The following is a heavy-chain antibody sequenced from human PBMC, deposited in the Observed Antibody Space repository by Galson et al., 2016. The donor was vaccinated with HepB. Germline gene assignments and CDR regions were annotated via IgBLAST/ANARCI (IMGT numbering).Heavy chain of an antibody. CDR1: GFSFSNFA. CDR2: ISVNAGRD. J-gene: IGHJ4*02. Sequence: SLRLSCAASGFSFSNFAMSWVRQAPGKGLELVSAISVNAGRDFYAVSVRGRFTIYRDNSQNTLYLQMNSLRAEDTAVYFCARGGKWQLGSLYFDSWGQGTLVTVSS. CDR3: ARGGKWQLGSLYFDS. V-gene: IGHV3-23*01. D-gene: IGHD3-16*01.